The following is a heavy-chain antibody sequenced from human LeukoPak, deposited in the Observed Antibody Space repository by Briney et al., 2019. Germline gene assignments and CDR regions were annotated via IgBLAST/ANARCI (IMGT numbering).Heavy chain of an antibody. CDR3: GTTCYYYHGADV. V-gene: IGHV4-34*01. J-gene: IGHJ6*02. Sequence: PSETLSLTCAVYGGSFSGYYWSWIRQPPGKGLEWIGEINHSGSTNYNPSLKSRVTISVDTSKNQFSLKLRSVIAADTAVYYCGTTCYYYHGADVWGQGTTVTVSS. CDR1: GGSFSGYY. CDR2: INHSGST. D-gene: IGHD1-7*01.